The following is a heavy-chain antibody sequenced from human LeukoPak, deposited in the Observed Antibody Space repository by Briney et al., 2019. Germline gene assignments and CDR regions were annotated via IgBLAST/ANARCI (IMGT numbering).Heavy chain of an antibody. D-gene: IGHD6-19*01. Sequence: SGGSLRLSCAASGFMFSSNWMSWVRLAPGKGLEWVANIKEDGTETYYVDSVKGRFTISRDNAKNSLYLQMNGLRDEDTAVYYCARVAVAGRRFDPWGQGTLVTVSS. CDR1: GFMFSSNW. V-gene: IGHV3-7*01. J-gene: IGHJ5*02. CDR3: ARVAVAGRRFDP. CDR2: IKEDGTET.